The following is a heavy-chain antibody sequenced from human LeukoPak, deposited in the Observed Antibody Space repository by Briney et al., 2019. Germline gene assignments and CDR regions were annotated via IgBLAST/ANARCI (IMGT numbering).Heavy chain of an antibody. J-gene: IGHJ4*02. D-gene: IGHD3-10*01. CDR3: AREGVVTPDY. V-gene: IGHV3-21*01. CDR2: ISRYSAYI. Sequence: PGGSLRLSCAASGFIVSSHYMSWVRQAPGKGLEWVSSISRYSAYIYYADSVKGRFTISRDDAKNSLFLEMNSLRAEDTAIYYCAREGVVTPDYWGQGTLVTVSS. CDR1: GFIVSSHY.